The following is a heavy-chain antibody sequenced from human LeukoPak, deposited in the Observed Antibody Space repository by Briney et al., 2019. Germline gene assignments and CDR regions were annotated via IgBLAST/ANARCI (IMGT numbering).Heavy chain of an antibody. CDR3: ARRDGDNDRGFDY. CDR1: GXXXXXXX. D-gene: IGHD4-23*01. J-gene: IGHJ4*02. V-gene: IGHV3-48*02. Sequence: PGGSLRLSCAXXGXXXXXXXXXXXXXAXXXXLXXXXXISXSXRXIXYADSVKXRXTISRDNAKNSLYLQMNSLRDEXTAVYYCARRDGDNDRGFDYWGQGTLVTVSS. CDR2: ISXSXRXI.